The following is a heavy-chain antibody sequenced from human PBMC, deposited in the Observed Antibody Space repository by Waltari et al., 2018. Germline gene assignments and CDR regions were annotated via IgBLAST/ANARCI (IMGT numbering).Heavy chain of an antibody. CDR1: GFTFSSYD. V-gene: IGHV3-23*04. Sequence: EVQLVESGGGLVQPGGSLRLSCAASGFTFSSYDMSWVRQAPGKGLEWVSSVSGGVGSTYYADSVKGRFTISRDNSKNTLDLQMNSLRAEDTAVYYCARRSGHCDGTTCSAGWFDPWGQ. J-gene: IGHJ5*02. CDR3: ARRSGHCDGTTCSAGWFDP. D-gene: IGHD2-2*01. CDR2: VSGGVGST.